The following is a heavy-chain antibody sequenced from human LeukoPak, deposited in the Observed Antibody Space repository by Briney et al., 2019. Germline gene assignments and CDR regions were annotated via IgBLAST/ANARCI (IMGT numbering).Heavy chain of an antibody. V-gene: IGHV1-2*02. Sequence: ASVKVSCKASGYTFTGYYMHWVRQAPGQGLEWMGWINPNSGGTNYAQKFQGRVTMTRDMSISTAYMELSRLRSDDTAVYYCARDKITMVRVYGMDVWGQGTTVTVSS. D-gene: IGHD3-10*01. CDR2: INPNSGGT. CDR3: ARDKITMVRVYGMDV. CDR1: GYTFTGYY. J-gene: IGHJ6*02.